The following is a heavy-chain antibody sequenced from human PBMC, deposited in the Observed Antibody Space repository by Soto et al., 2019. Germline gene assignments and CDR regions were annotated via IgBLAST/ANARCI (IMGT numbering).Heavy chain of an antibody. Sequence: QVQLVQSGAEVKKPGSSVKVSCKASGGTFSSYAISWVRQAPGQGLEWMGGIIPIFGTANYAQKFQGRVTITADESTSTAYMELSSLRSEDTAVYYCARNTHRHDYGVYWGSFRYYGMDVWGQGTTVTVSS. V-gene: IGHV1-69*01. CDR1: GGTFSSYA. J-gene: IGHJ6*02. CDR3: ARNTHRHDYGVYWGSFRYYGMDV. CDR2: IIPIFGTA. D-gene: IGHD4-17*01.